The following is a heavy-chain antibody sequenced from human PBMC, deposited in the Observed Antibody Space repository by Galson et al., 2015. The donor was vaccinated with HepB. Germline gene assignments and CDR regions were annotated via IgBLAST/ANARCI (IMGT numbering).Heavy chain of an antibody. D-gene: IGHD2-15*01. J-gene: IGHJ6*02. CDR2: IYSGVST. CDR3: ARDPQGYCTGGTCYPYGMDV. Sequence: SLRLSCAASGFTVSGNYMSWVRQAPGKGLEWVSVIYSGVSTYYADSVKGRFTISRDISKNTLYLQMNSLRAEDTAVYYCARDPQGYCTGGTCYPYGMDVWGQGTTVTVSS. V-gene: IGHV3-66*01. CDR1: GFTVSGNY.